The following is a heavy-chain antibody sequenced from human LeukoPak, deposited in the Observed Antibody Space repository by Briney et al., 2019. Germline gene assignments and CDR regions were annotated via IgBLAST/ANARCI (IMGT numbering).Heavy chain of an antibody. CDR2: INPNSGGT. J-gene: IGHJ4*02. CDR3: AADRGTS. D-gene: IGHD2-2*01. V-gene: IGHV1-2*02. CDR1: GYTFTGYY. Sequence: ASVKVSCKASGYTFTGYYMHWVRQAPGQGLEWMGWINPNSGGTNYAQKFQGRVTITRDMSTSTAYMELSSLRSEDTAVYYCAADRGTSWGQGTLVTVSS.